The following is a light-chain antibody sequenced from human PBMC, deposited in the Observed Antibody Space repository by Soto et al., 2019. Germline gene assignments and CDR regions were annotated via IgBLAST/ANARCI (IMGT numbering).Light chain of an antibody. CDR3: CSYTSSSTYV. J-gene: IGLJ1*01. Sequence: QSVLTQPASVSGSPGQSITISCTGTSSEVGGYNYVSWYQQHPGKAPKLMIYDVSNRPSGVFNRFSGSKSCNTASLTISGLQAEDEADYYCCSYTSSSTYVFGTGTKVTVL. V-gene: IGLV2-14*01. CDR2: DVS. CDR1: SSEVGGYNY.